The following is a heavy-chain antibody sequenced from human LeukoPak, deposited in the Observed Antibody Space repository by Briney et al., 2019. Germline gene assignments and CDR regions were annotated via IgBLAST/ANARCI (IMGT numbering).Heavy chain of an antibody. CDR1: GLSFSSQA. V-gene: IGHV3-30*02. Sequence: PGGSLRLSCAASGLSFSSQAMTWVRQAPGKGLEWVAFIRYDGSNKYYADSVKGRFTISRDNSKNTLYLQMNSLRAEDTAVYYCAKDRVAAASHYFDYWGQGTLVTVSS. CDR2: IRYDGSNK. CDR3: AKDRVAAASHYFDY. J-gene: IGHJ4*02. D-gene: IGHD6-13*01.